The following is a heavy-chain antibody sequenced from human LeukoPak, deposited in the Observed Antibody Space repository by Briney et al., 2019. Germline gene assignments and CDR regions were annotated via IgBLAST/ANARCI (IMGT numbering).Heavy chain of an antibody. CDR2: ISSSSRYI. CDR1: GFTFSNYN. Sequence: GGSLRLSCAASGFTFSNYNMNWFRQAPGKGLEGVSSISSSSRYISYADSVKGRFTISRDNAKNSLYLQMNSLRAEDTAVYYCARPDCTDGICYYDFYMDVWGKGTTVTVSS. V-gene: IGHV3-21*01. D-gene: IGHD2-8*01. CDR3: ARPDCTDGICYYDFYMDV. J-gene: IGHJ6*03.